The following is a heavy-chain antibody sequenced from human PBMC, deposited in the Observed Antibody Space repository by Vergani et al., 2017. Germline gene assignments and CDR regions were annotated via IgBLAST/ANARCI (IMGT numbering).Heavy chain of an antibody. CDR2: ISAYNGNT. D-gene: IGHD1-26*01. CDR3: ARDAKYAWELPGDFDY. CDR1: GYTFTSYG. V-gene: IGHV1-18*01. Sequence: QVPLVQSGAEVKKPGASVKVSCKASGYTFTSYGISWVRQAPGQGLEWMGWISAYNGNTNYAQKLQGRVTMTTDTSTSTAYMELRSLRSDDTAVYYCARDAKYAWELPGDFDYWGQGTLVTVSS. J-gene: IGHJ4*02.